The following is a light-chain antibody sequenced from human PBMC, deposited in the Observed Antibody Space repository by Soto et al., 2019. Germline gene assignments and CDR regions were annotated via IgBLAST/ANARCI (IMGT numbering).Light chain of an antibody. V-gene: IGKV3-20*01. CDR3: QQYGGSPRT. Sequence: EIVLTQSPGTLSLSPGEGATLSCRASQSISSNFLAWHQQKPGQAPRLLIDAASRRAAGIPDRCSGSGSGTDFTLTISRLEPEDFAVYYCQQYGGSPRTFGQGTKVDIK. J-gene: IGKJ1*01. CDR1: QSISSNF. CDR2: AAS.